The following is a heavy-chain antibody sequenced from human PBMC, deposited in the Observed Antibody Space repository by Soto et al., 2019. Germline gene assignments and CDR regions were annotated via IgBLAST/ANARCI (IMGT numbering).Heavy chain of an antibody. V-gene: IGHV4-30-4*01. D-gene: IGHD6-13*01. CDR3: AGVVAAVNNWFDP. CDR2: IYYSGST. Sequence: QVQLQESGPGLVKPSQTLSLTCTVSGGSISSGDYYWSWIRQPPGKGLEWIGYIYYSGSTYYNPSLKSRVTISVDTSQTQFSLKLSSVTAADTAVYYCAGVVAAVNNWFDPWGQGTLVTVSS. CDR1: GGSISSGDYY. J-gene: IGHJ5*02.